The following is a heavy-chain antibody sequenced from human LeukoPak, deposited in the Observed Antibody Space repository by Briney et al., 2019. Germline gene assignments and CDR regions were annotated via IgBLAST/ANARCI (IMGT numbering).Heavy chain of an antibody. D-gene: IGHD3-22*01. V-gene: IGHV4-59*01. CDR3: ARAPQDDSSGYYSK. CDR2: IYYSVST. J-gene: IGHJ4*02. Sequence: SETLSLTCTVSGGSISSYYWSWIRQPPGKGLEWIGYIYYSVSTNYNPSLQRRVTISVDTSKDQFSLKLSSVTAADTAVYYCARAPQDDSSGYYSKWGQGTLVTVSS. CDR1: GGSISSYY.